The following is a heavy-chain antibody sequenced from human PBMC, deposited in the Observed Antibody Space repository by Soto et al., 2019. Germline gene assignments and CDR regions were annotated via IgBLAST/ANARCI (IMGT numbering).Heavy chain of an antibody. CDR1: GDSISTFY. Sequence: LETLSLTCTVSGDSISTFYWGWMRQSPGKELEWIGYVYYTGSTNYNPSLKSRVTISVDRSQNQFSLKLTSANAADTAVYYCARGRTVRNYADDSSDYFYFFDYWGQGTQVTVYS. V-gene: IGHV4-59*01. CDR3: ARGRTVRNYADDSSDYFYFFDY. CDR2: VYYTGST. J-gene: IGHJ4*02. D-gene: IGHD3-22*01.